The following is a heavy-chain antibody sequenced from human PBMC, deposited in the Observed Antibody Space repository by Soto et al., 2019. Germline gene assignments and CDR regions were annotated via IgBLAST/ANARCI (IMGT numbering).Heavy chain of an antibody. D-gene: IGHD3-3*01. CDR3: GRNGYYSISPDFGY. J-gene: IGHJ4*01. CDR2: NSSSSSYI. V-gene: IGHV3-21*01. Sequence: GGSLRLSCAACGFTLSSSSMNWVCQAPGKWLEWVSSNSSSSSYIYSAASVMGRFTISRDNAKSSLYLQMSSLRAEDTALYYRGRNGYYSISPDFGYWGQGTLGAVSS. CDR1: GFTLSSSS.